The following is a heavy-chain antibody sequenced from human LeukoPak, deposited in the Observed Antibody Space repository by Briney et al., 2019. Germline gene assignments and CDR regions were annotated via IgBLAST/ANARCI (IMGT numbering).Heavy chain of an antibody. Sequence: ASVKVSCKASGYTFISYYMHWVRQAPGQGLEWMGIINPSGGSTSYAQKFQGRVTMTRDTSTSTVYMELSSVRSEDTAVYYCARRHSSGWWAFDYWGQGTLVTVSS. CDR2: INPSGGST. V-gene: IGHV1-46*01. J-gene: IGHJ4*02. D-gene: IGHD6-19*01. CDR3: ARRHSSGWWAFDY. CDR1: GYTFISYY.